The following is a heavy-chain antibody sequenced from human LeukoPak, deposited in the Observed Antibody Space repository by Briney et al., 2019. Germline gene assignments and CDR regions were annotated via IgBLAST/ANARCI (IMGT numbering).Heavy chain of an antibody. D-gene: IGHD3-16*02. CDR2: INTNTGNP. CDR3: ARALNHHDYVWGSYRFRSAFDF. CDR1: GYTFTTSA. Sequence: ASVKVSCKASGYTFTTSAINWVRQAPGQGLEWMGWINTNTGNPTYAQGFTGRFVFSLDTSVSMAYLQISSLKTEDTAVYYCARALNHHDYVWGSYRFRSAFDFWGQGTVVTVSS. V-gene: IGHV7-4-1*04. J-gene: IGHJ3*01.